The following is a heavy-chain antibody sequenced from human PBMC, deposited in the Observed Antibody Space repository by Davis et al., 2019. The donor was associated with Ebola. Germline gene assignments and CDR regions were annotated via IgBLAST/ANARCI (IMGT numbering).Heavy chain of an antibody. D-gene: IGHD3-3*01. CDR1: GFTFSSYA. J-gene: IGHJ6*04. CDR2: ISFDGSNE. CDR3: AKERGILRFLEWPSRGYQNYGMDV. V-gene: IGHV3-30*04. Sequence: GESLKISCAASGFTFSSYAMHWVRQAPGKGLEWVSVISFDGSNEYYADSAKGRFTISRDNAKNSLFLQMNSLRAEDTAVYYCAKERGILRFLEWPSRGYQNYGMDVWGKGTTVTVSS.